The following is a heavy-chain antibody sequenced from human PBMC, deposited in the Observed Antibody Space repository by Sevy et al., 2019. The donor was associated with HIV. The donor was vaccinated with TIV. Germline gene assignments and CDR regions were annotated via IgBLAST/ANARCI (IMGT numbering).Heavy chain of an antibody. J-gene: IGHJ1*01. CDR1: GFTFSSYA. CDR3: AKRQTYDYASSGYLEYFQH. V-gene: IGHV3-23*01. Sequence: GESLKISCAASGFTFSSYAMSWVRQAPGKGLEWVSAISGSGGSTYYADSVKGRFTISRDNSKNTLYLQMNSLRAEDTAVYYCAKRQTYDYASSGYLEYFQHWGQGTLVTVSS. CDR2: ISGSGGST. D-gene: IGHD3-22*01.